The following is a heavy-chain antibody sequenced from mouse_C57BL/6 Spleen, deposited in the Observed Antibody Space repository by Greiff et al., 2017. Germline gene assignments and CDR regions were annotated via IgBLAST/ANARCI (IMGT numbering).Heavy chain of an antibody. V-gene: IGHV1-72*01. CDR1: GYTFTSYW. Sequence: QVQLQQSGAELVKPGASVKLSCKASGYTFTSYWMHWVKQRPGRGLEWIGRIDPKSGGTKYNEKFKSKATLTVDKPSSTAYMQLSSLTSEDSAVYYCERHGDSPDYWGQGTTLTVSS. J-gene: IGHJ2*01. CDR3: ERHGDSPDY. CDR2: IDPKSGGT.